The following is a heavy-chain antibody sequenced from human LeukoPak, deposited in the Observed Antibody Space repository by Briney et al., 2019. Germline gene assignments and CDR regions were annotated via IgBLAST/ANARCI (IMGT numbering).Heavy chain of an antibody. J-gene: IGHJ4*02. CDR1: GYTFTRYY. V-gene: IGHV1-2*02. D-gene: IGHD1-14*01. Sequence: GASVKVSCKASGYTFTRYYMHWVRQAPGQGLEWMGWINPNSGGTNYAQKFQGRVTMTRDTSISTAYMELSRLRSDDTAVYYCARDPKRNRYLFDYWGQGTLVTVSS. CDR2: INPNSGGT. CDR3: ARDPKRNRYLFDY.